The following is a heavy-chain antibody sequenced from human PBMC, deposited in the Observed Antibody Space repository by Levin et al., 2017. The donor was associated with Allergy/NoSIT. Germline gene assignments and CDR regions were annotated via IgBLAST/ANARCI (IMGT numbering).Heavy chain of an antibody. CDR3: ARGPRSRYDFGSGYSY. V-gene: IGHV1-18*01. Sequence: ASVKVSCKASGYTFTSYGISWVRQAPGQGLEWMGWISAYNGNTNYAQKLQGRVTMTTDTSTSTAYMELRSLRSDDTAVYYWARGPRSRYDFGSGYSYWGQGTLVTVSS. D-gene: IGHD3-3*01. CDR1: GYTFTSYG. J-gene: IGHJ4*02. CDR2: ISAYNGNT.